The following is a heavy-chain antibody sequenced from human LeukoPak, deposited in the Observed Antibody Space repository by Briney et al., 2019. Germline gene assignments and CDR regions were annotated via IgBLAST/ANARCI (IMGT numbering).Heavy chain of an antibody. V-gene: IGHV1-18*01. CDR2: ISAYNGNT. J-gene: IGHJ4*02. D-gene: IGHD3-10*01. CDR1: GYTLAELS. Sequence: ASVKVSCKVSGYTLAELSMHWVRQAPGQGLEWMGWISAYNGNTNYAQKLQGRVTMTTDTSTSTAYMELRSLRSDDTAVYYCARGTGEIDYWGQGTLVTVSS. CDR3: ARGTGEIDY.